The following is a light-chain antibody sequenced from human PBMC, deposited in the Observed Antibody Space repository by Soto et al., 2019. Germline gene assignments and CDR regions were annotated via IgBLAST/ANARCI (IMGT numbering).Light chain of an antibody. CDR3: QQYNSYGT. V-gene: IGKV1-5*01. Sequence: IQMTQSPSTLSASVGDRVTITCRASQSIDSSLAWYQQRPRKGPKLLIYDAPTLESGVPSRFSGSGLGTEFALTISSLQPDDFATFYCQQYNSYGTFGQGTKVDIK. CDR1: QSIDSS. J-gene: IGKJ2*01. CDR2: DAP.